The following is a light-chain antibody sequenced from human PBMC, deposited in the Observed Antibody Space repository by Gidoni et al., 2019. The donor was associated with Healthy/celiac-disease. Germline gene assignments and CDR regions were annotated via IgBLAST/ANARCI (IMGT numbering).Light chain of an antibody. J-gene: IGKJ4*01. Sequence: DIQMTQSPSSLSASVGDRVTITCRASQGIRSWLAWYQQKPEKDPKSLIYAASSLQSGVPSSVSGSRSGTDCTLTISSLQPEDFATYYCQQYNSYPRTFGGGTKVEIK. CDR2: AAS. V-gene: IGKV1D-16*01. CDR1: QGIRSW. CDR3: QQYNSYPRT.